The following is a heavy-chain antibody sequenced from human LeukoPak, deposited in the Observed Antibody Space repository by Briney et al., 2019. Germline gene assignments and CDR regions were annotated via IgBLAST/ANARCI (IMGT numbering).Heavy chain of an antibody. V-gene: IGHV1-69*06. J-gene: IGHJ4*02. CDR3: ARGGGNIAAAGTIDY. CDR1: GGTFSSYA. D-gene: IGHD6-13*01. Sequence: GASVKVSCKASGGTFSSYAISWVRQAPGQGLEWMGGIIPIFGTANYAQKFQGRVTITADKSTSTAYMELSSLRSEDTAVYYCARGGGNIAAAGTIDYWGQGTLLTVSS. CDR2: IIPIFGTA.